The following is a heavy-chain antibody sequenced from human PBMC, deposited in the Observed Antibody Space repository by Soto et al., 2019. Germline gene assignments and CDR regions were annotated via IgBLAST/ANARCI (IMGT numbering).Heavy chain of an antibody. D-gene: IGHD6-6*01. CDR1: GGTLSSDA. Sequence: SVKLSCEDSGGTLSSDAISWLRHAPRQGLEWMGGIIPIFGTANYAQKFQGRVTITADESTSTAYMELSSLRSEDTAVYYCARRAIAARPWYYYGMDVWGQGTTVTVSS. V-gene: IGHV1-69*13. CDR3: ARRAIAARPWYYYGMDV. CDR2: IIPIFGTA. J-gene: IGHJ6*02.